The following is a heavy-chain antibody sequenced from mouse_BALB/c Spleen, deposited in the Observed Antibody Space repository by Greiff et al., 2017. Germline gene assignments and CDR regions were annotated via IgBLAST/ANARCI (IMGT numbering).Heavy chain of an antibody. Sequence: QVHVKQSGAELAKPGASVKMSCKASGYTFTSYWMHWVKQRPGQGLEWIGYINPSTGYTEYNQKFKDKATLTADKSSSTAYMQLSSLTSEDSAVYYCARTTTGYFDVWGAGTTVTVSS. D-gene: IGHD1-1*01. CDR1: GYTFTSYW. CDR2: INPSTGYT. CDR3: ARTTTGYFDV. J-gene: IGHJ1*01. V-gene: IGHV1-7*01.